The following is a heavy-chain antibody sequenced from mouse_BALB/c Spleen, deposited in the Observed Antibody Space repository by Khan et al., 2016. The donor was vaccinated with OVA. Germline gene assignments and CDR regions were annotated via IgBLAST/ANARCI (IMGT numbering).Heavy chain of an antibody. CDR1: GYTFTSFW. D-gene: IGHD1-1*01. V-gene: IGHV1S127*01. CDR3: ARGGYGSPFAY. Sequence: QVQLQQSGPELVRPGASVKMSCKASGYTFTSFWIHWVKQRPGQGLEWIGMIDPSKSETRLNQKFKDKATWNVDKSSNTAYMQISRLTSEDSAVYYCARGGYGSPFAYWGQGTLVTVSA. J-gene: IGHJ3*01. CDR2: IDPSKSET.